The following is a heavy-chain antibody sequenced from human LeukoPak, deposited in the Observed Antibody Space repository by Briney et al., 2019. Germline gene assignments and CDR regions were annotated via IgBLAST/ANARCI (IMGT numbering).Heavy chain of an antibody. J-gene: IGHJ6*03. V-gene: IGHV4-59*08. CDR2: IYYSGST. D-gene: IGHD5-18*01. CDR1: GGSLSNYY. CDR3: ARTLPPNTAMKNLYYYYYMDV. Sequence: PSETLSLTCTVSGGSLSNYYWSWIRQPPGKGLEWIGYIYYSGSTNYDPSLKSRVTISVDTSKNQFSLKLSSVTAAYTAVYYCARTLPPNTAMKNLYYYYYMDVWGKGTTVTVSS.